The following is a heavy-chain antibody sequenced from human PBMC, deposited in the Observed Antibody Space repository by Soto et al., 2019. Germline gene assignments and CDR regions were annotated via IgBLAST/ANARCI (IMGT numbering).Heavy chain of an antibody. V-gene: IGHV4-61*01. J-gene: IGHJ3*02. CDR1: GGSVTSATYY. CDR2: IYYSGST. Sequence: LSLTCTVSGGSVTSATYYWSWIRQPPGKGLEYIGYIYYSGSTNYNPSLNSRVTISVDTPKNQFSLKLSSATAADTALYYCASANAGAFNIWGQGTMVTVSS. CDR3: ASANAGAFNI.